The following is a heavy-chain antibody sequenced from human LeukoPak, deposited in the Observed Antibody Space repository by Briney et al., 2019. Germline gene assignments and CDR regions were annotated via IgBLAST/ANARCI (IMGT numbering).Heavy chain of an antibody. Sequence: SETLSLTCAVYGGSFSGYYWSWIRQPPGKALEWIGEINHSGSTNYHPSLKSRVTISVDTSKNQFSLKLSSVTAADTAVYYCARGSGPRFYDSSGYPYYFDYWGQGTLVTVSS. J-gene: IGHJ4*02. V-gene: IGHV4-34*01. CDR2: INHSGST. D-gene: IGHD3-22*01. CDR3: ARGSGPRFYDSSGYPYYFDY. CDR1: GGSFSGYY.